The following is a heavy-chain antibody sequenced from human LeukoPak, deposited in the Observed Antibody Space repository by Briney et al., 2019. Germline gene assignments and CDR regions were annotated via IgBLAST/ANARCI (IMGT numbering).Heavy chain of an antibody. CDR3: ARDRGWYHADS. CDR1: GFTFSSSW. D-gene: IGHD6-19*01. Sequence: GGSLRLSCAASGFTFSSSWMGWARQAPGKRLEWVANIKEDGSWKHYAVSVQGRFTISRDNAKNPLYLQMNSLRAEDTAVYYCARDRGWYHADSWGQGILVTVSS. J-gene: IGHJ4*02. V-gene: IGHV3-7*01. CDR2: IKEDGSWK.